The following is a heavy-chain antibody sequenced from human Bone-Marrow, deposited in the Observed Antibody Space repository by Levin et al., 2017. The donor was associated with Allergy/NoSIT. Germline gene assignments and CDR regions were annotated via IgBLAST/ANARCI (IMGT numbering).Heavy chain of an antibody. Sequence: LSLTCAASGFTFSSYGMHWVRQAPGKGLEWVAVIWYDGSNKYYADSVKGRFTISRDNSKNTLYLQMNSLRAEDTAVYYCARDMMQDIVLMVYAIPVYYYGMDVWGQGTTVTVSS. D-gene: IGHD2-8*01. J-gene: IGHJ6*02. V-gene: IGHV3-33*01. CDR1: GFTFSSYG. CDR2: IWYDGSNK. CDR3: ARDMMQDIVLMVYAIPVYYYGMDV.